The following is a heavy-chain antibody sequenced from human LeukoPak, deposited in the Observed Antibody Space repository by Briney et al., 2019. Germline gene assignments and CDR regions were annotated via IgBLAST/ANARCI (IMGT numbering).Heavy chain of an antibody. Sequence: GESLKISCKTSGYNFTTFWIGWVRQMPGKGLEWMGIIYPGDSDTRYSPSFQGQVTISADKSISTAYLQWSSLKASDTAMYYCARRAPLSGESLDYWGQGTLVTVSS. V-gene: IGHV5-51*01. CDR1: GYNFTTFW. CDR2: IYPGDSDT. D-gene: IGHD4-17*01. CDR3: ARRAPLSGESLDY. J-gene: IGHJ4*02.